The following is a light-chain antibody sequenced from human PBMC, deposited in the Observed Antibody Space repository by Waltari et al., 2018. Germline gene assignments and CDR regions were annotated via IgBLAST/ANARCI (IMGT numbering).Light chain of an antibody. CDR3: MQALQTLLT. Sequence: MGRTQSHSSLPVTLGEPASISCSSSQSLLHSNGYNYLDWYLQKPGQSPQLLIYLGSNRASGVPDRFSGSGSGTDFTLKISRVEAEDVGVYYCMQALQTLLTFGGGTKVEIK. V-gene: IGKV2-28*01. CDR1: QSLLHSNGYNY. CDR2: LGS. J-gene: IGKJ4*01.